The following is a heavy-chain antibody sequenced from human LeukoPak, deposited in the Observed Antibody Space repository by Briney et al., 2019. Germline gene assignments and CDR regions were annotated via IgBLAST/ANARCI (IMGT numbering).Heavy chain of an antibody. Sequence: PGGSLRLSCAASGFAFSTYAMSWVRQAPGKGLEWVSAISANGINTYYADSVKGRFTISRDNSKNTLYLQMNSLRAEDTAVYYCAKDLRWSRSNYFDYWGQGTLVTVSS. CDR1: GFAFSTYA. V-gene: IGHV3-23*01. J-gene: IGHJ4*02. CDR2: ISANGINT. D-gene: IGHD4-23*01. CDR3: AKDLRWSRSNYFDY.